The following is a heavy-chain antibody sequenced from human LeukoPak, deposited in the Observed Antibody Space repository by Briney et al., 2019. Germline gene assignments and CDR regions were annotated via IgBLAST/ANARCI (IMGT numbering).Heavy chain of an antibody. V-gene: IGHV3-7*01. J-gene: IGHJ4*02. CDR3: ARDGPTAFFDY. D-gene: IGHD5-18*01. CDR1: GFTFKNNW. Sequence: GGSLRLSCAASGFTFKNNWMTWVRQAPGKGLEWVANIKEDGSEEYYVDSVKGRFTISRDNAKNSVYLQMNGLRAEDTAVYYCARDGPTAFFDYWGQGTLVTVSS. CDR2: IKEDGSEE.